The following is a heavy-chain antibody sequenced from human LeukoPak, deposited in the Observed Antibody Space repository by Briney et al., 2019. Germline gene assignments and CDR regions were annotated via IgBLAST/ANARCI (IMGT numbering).Heavy chain of an antibody. CDR1: GFTFSSYA. Sequence: GGSLRLSCAASGFTFSSYALSWVRQAPGKGLEWISAIRGSGDTTYYADSVKGRFSISRDNSKNTLYLQMTSLRAEDTAVYHCAKDRSDYDSSGYNYFDYWGQGMLVTVSS. V-gene: IGHV3-23*01. CDR3: AKDRSDYDSSGYNYFDY. J-gene: IGHJ4*02. CDR2: IRGSGDTT. D-gene: IGHD3-22*01.